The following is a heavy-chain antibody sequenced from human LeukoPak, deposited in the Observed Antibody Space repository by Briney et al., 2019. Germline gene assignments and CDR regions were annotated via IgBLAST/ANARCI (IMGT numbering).Heavy chain of an antibody. D-gene: IGHD5-12*01. CDR2: ISSSSSYI. Sequence: PGRSLRLSCAASGFTFSSYSMNWVRQAPGKGLEWVSSISSSSSYIYYADSVKGRFTISRDNAKNSLYLQMNSLRAEDTAVYYCARGTRGYSGYEAAFDIWGQGTMVTVSS. CDR3: ARGTRGYSGYEAAFDI. V-gene: IGHV3-21*04. CDR1: GFTFSSYS. J-gene: IGHJ3*02.